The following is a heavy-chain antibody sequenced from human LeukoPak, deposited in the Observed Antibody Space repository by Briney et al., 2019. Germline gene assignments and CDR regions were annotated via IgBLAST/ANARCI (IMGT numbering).Heavy chain of an antibody. J-gene: IGHJ4*02. Sequence: GGSLRLSCAASGFTFSSYSMNWVRQAPGKGLEWVSYISSSSSTRSSSTTIYYADSVKGRFTISRDNAKNSLYLQMNSLRAEDTAVYYCARDRMSSSWYCDYWGQGTLVTVSS. V-gene: IGHV3-48*04. D-gene: IGHD6-13*01. CDR1: GFTFSSYS. CDR2: ISSSSSTRSSSTTI. CDR3: ARDRMSSSWYCDY.